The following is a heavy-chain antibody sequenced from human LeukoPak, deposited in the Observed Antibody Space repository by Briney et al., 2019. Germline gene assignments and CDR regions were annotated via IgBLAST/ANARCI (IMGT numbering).Heavy chain of an antibody. V-gene: IGHV1-24*01. CDR1: RYALTELA. D-gene: IGHD5-12*01. CDR3: ATAVGTTMHVFDI. J-gene: IGHJ3*02. CDR2: FDPEDVEE. Sequence: ASVKLSRTVSRYALTELAMHWVRQAPGKGLEWMGGFDPEDVEEIYAQNFQGRVTMTEDTSTDTAYMELSSLTSEDTAVYYCATAVGTTMHVFDIWGQGTLVTVSS.